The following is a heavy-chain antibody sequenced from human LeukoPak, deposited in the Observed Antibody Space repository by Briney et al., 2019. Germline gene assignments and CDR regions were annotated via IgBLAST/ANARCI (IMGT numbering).Heavy chain of an antibody. D-gene: IGHD3-10*01. CDR3: ARLRDIGITHWYFDL. CDR1: GYSFTSYW. V-gene: IGHV5-51*01. CDR2: IYPADSDT. Sequence: GESLKISCKGSGYSFTSYWIGWVRQMPGKGLEWMGIIYPADSDTRYSPSFQGQVTISADKSISTAYLQWSSLKASDTAMYYCARLRDIGITHWYFDLWGRGTPVTVSS. J-gene: IGHJ2*01.